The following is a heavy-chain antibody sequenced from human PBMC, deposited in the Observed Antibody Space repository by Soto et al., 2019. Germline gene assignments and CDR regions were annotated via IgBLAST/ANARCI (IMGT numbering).Heavy chain of an antibody. D-gene: IGHD6-13*01. V-gene: IGHV3-30*01. Sequence: GGSLILSCAASGFTFRSYAMDWVRQAPGKGLEWVAVISYDGTNKYYADSVKGRFTISRDNSKNTLSLQMNSLRAEDTAVYYCARGDSNSWSDYWGQGTLVTVSS. CDR3: ARGDSNSWSDY. J-gene: IGHJ4*02. CDR2: ISYDGTNK. CDR1: GFTFRSYA.